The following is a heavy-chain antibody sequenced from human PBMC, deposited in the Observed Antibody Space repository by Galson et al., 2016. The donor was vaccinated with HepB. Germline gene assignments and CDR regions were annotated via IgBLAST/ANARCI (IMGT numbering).Heavy chain of an antibody. CDR1: DFSVGDSY. CDR2: IFNDGTT. J-gene: IGHJ1*01. V-gene: IGHV3-53*01. CDR3: ATGGWGSEYFQH. Sequence: SLRLSCAASDFSVGDSYMSWVRQAPGKGLEWVSVIFNDGTTYYADSVKGRFTASRDSSFYLQMTSLRADDTAVYDVATGGWGSEYFQHWGLGTRVTVSS. D-gene: IGHD7-27*01.